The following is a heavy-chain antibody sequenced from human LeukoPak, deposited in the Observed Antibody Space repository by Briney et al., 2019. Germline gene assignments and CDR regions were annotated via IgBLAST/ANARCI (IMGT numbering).Heavy chain of an antibody. CDR1: GFTFSTNA. CDR2: ISSSSSTI. D-gene: IGHD6-19*01. J-gene: IGHJ6*02. CDR3: ARPQYSSGLYGMDV. V-gene: IGHV3-48*01. Sequence: GGSLRLSCLTSGFTFSTNAMSWVRQAPGKGLEWVSYISSSSSTIYYADSVKGRFTISRDNAKNSLYLQMNSLRAEDTAVYYCARPQYSSGLYGMDVWGHGTTVTVSS.